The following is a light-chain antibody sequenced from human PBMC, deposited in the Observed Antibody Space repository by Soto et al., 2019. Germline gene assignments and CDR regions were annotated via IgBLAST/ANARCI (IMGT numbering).Light chain of an antibody. V-gene: IGKV1-6*01. CDR2: ATS. CDR1: QGIGSD. Sequence: ALEMTQSPSSLSASVGDRVTITCRASQGIGSDLAWYQQRPGRAPKLLIYATSSLQNGVPSRFSGSGSGTDFTLTLNSLQPEDFGTYYCLQDHSYLTFGGGTKVAIK. CDR3: LQDHSYLT. J-gene: IGKJ4*01.